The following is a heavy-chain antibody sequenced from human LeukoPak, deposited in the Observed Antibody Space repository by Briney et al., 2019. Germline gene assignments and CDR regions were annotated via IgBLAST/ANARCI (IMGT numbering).Heavy chain of an antibody. CDR2: INDSVST. V-gene: IGHV4-34*01. CDR1: GGSFSRYS. D-gene: IGHD6-13*01. CDR3: ARVVGKYSSSWYY. J-gene: IGHJ4*02. Sequence: PSDALSLTCAVYGGSFSRYSWSWIRQPPGPGLEWIREINDSVSTNYNPSLKGRVTISVDTSKNQFSLKLRSVTAADTAVYYCARVVGKYSSSWYYWGQGTLVTVSS.